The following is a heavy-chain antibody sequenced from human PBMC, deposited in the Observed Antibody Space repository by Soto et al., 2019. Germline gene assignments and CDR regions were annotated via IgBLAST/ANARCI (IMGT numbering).Heavy chain of an antibody. CDR2: INPNSGGT. CDR3: AREHTWDRGYDMFFEY. J-gene: IGHJ4*02. CDR1: GYTFTGYY. V-gene: IGHV1-2*02. Sequence: ASVKVSCKASGYTFTGYYMHWVRQAPGQGLEWMGWINPNSGGTNYAQKFQGRVTMTRDTSISTAYMELSRLRSEDTAVYYCAREHTWDRGYDMFFEYCGQGNLVTVCS. D-gene: IGHD5-12*01.